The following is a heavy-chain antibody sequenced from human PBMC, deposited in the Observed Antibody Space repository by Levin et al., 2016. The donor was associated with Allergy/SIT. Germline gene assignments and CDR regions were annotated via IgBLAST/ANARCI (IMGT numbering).Heavy chain of an antibody. V-gene: IGHV3-53*01. CDR2: IYSGGST. D-gene: IGHD3-22*01. J-gene: IGHJ4*02. CDR3: ATEIYDSTAFDY. Sequence: WIRQPPGKGLEWVSVIYSGGSTYYADSVKGRFTISRDNSKNTLYLQMNSLRAEDTAVYYCATEIYDSTAFDYWGQGTLVTVSS.